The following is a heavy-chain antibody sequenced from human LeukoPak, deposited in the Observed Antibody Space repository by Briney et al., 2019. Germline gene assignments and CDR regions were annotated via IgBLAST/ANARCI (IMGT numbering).Heavy chain of an antibody. CDR2: IYYSGST. CDR3: ARRPKTYYDSSGYYH. J-gene: IGHJ5*02. Sequence: SETLSLTCTVSGGSISSSSYYWGWIRQPPGKGLEWIGSIYYSGSTYYNPSLKSRVTISVDTSKNQFPLKLSSVTAADTAVYYCARRPKTYYDSSGYYHWGQGTLVTVSS. CDR1: GGSISSSSYY. D-gene: IGHD3-22*01. V-gene: IGHV4-39*01.